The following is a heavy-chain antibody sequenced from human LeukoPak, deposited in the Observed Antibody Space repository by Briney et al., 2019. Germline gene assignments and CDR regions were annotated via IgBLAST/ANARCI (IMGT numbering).Heavy chain of an antibody. CDR3: ARESGGDILTGYSPLDY. J-gene: IGHJ4*02. CDR1: GYTFTGYY. CDR2: INPNSGGT. V-gene: IGHV1-2*02. Sequence: GGPVKVSCKASGYTFTGYYMHWVRQAPGQGLEWMGWINPNSGGTNYAQKFQGRVTMTRDTSISTAYMELSSLRSEDTAVYYCARESGGDILTGYSPLDYWGQGTLVTVSS. D-gene: IGHD3-9*01.